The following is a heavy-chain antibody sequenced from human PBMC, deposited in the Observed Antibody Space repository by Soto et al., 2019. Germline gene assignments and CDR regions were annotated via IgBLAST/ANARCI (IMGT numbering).Heavy chain of an antibody. J-gene: IGHJ4*02. V-gene: IGHV1-2*02. CDR3: ARTEEYQLPYFDY. CDR2: INPNSGGT. Sequence: GASVKVSCKASGYTFTGYYMHWVRQAPGQGLEWMGWINPNSGGTNYAQKFQGRVTMTRDTSISTAYMELSRLRSDDTAVYYCARTEEYQLPYFDYWGQGTLVTVSS. CDR1: GYTFTGYY. D-gene: IGHD2-2*01.